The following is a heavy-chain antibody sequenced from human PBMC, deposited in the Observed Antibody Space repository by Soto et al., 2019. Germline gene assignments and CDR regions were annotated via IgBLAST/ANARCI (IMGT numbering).Heavy chain of an antibody. V-gene: IGHV3-15*01. CDR1: GLIFSDVW. CDR2: IKTKPDDATI. CDR3: TTSNLGVDF. Sequence: GGSLRLSCAASGLIFSDVWMTWVRQAPGKGLEWVGRIKTKPDDATIDYAAPVRGRFTISRDDSKNTLYLQMTSLTPDDTGVYYCTTSNLGVDFWGPGTLVTVSS. D-gene: IGHD1-1*01. J-gene: IGHJ4*02.